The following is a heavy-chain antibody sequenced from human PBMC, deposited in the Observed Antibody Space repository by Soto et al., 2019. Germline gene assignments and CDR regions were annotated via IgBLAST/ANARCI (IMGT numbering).Heavy chain of an antibody. CDR2: IYYSGST. CDR1: GGSISSYY. D-gene: IGHD3-3*01. CDR3: ARGRDFWSGSCMDV. Sequence: SETLSLTCTGSGGSISSYYWSWIRQPPGKGLEWIGYIYYSGSTNYNPSLKSRVTISVDTSKNQFSLKLSSVTAADTAVYYCARGRDFWSGSCMDVWGQGTTVTVSS. V-gene: IGHV4-59*01. J-gene: IGHJ6*02.